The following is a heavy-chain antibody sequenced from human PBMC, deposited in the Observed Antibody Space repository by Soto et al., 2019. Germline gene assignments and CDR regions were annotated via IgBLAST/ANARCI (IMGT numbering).Heavy chain of an antibody. CDR3: AREGIVASEGDY. V-gene: IGHV4-31*03. CDR1: GGSISSGGYY. Sequence: QVQLQESGPGLVKPSQTLSLTCTVSGGSISSGGYYWSWIRQHPGKGLEWVGYIYYSGSTYYNPSLKSRVNISVDTSKNQCSLKLSSVTAADTAVYYCAREGIVASEGDYWGQGTLVTVSS. CDR2: IYYSGST. D-gene: IGHD5-12*01. J-gene: IGHJ4*02.